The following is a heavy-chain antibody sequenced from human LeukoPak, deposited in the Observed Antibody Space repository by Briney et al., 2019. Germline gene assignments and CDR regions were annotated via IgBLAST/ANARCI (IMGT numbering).Heavy chain of an antibody. CDR1: GGTFSSYA. CDR2: IIPIFGTA. CDR3: ARAGITMVRGVMNYYGMDV. V-gene: IGHV1-69*06. Sequence: ASVKVSCKASGGTFSSYAISWVRQAPGQGLEWMGGIIPIFGTANYAQKFQGRVTITADKSTSTAYMELSSLRSEDTAVYYCARAGITMVRGVMNYYGMDVWGQGTTVTVSS. D-gene: IGHD3-10*01. J-gene: IGHJ6*02.